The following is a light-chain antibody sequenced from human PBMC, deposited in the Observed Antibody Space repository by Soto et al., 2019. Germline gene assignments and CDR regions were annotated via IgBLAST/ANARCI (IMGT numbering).Light chain of an antibody. V-gene: IGLV8-61*01. CDR3: VLYVGSGIWV. CDR1: SGSVSTSHF. CDR2: GTK. J-gene: IGLJ3*02. Sequence: QAVVTREPSFSVSPGGTVTLTCGLSSGSVSTSHFPNWYQQTPGQPPRTPIYGTKTRSSGVPDRFSGSILGIRAPLTITGAQADDESDYYCVLYVGSGIWVFGEGTKVTVL.